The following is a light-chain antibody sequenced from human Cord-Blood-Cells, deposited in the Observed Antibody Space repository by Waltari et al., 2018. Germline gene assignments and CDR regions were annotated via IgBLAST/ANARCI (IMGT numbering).Light chain of an antibody. CDR1: QDISNY. Sequence: DIQMTQSPSSLSASVGDRVTITCQASQDISNYLNWYQQKPGKAPKLLIYDASNLETGVPSRCSGSGSGTDFTFTISSLQPEDIATYYCQQYDNLPVFGGGTKVEIK. V-gene: IGKV1-33*01. CDR2: DAS. J-gene: IGKJ4*01. CDR3: QQYDNLPV.